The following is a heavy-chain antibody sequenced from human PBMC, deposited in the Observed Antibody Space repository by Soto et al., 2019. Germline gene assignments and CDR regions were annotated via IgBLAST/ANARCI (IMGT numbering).Heavy chain of an antibody. V-gene: IGHV3-43D*04. Sequence: PGGSLRLSCAASGFTFDDYAMHWVRQAPGKGLEWVSLISWDGGSTYYADSVKGRFTISRDNSKNSLYLQMNSLRAEDTALYYCAKDSRRGYYFDYWGQGTLVTVSS. D-gene: IGHD3-10*01. CDR3: AKDSRRGYYFDY. CDR1: GFTFDDYA. J-gene: IGHJ4*02. CDR2: ISWDGGST.